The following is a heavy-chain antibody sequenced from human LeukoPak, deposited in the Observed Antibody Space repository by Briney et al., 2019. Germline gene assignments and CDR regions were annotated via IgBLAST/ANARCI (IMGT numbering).Heavy chain of an antibody. J-gene: IGHJ4*02. D-gene: IGHD5-18*01. V-gene: IGHV3-74*01. CDR2: IYSDGSRT. CDR3: ARNKKGDRYTYGHDY. Sequence: PGGSLRLSCAASGFTFSSYWMHWVRQGPGKGLVWVSRIYSDGSRTTYADSVKGRFTISRDNAKNSLYLQMNSLRAEDTAVYYCARNKKGDRYTYGHDYWGQGTLVTVSS. CDR1: GFTFSSYW.